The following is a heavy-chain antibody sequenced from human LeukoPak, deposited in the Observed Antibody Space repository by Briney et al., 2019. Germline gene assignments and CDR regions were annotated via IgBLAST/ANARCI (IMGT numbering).Heavy chain of an antibody. J-gene: IGHJ4*02. Sequence: GGSLRPSCAASGFTFSRYGMTWVRQAPGKGLEWVSAISDSGGTTHYADSVKGRFTISRDNSKNTLYLQMNSLRAEDTAVYYCAKGGIFYFDYWGQATLVSVSS. CDR2: ISDSGGTT. V-gene: IGHV3-23*01. D-gene: IGHD1-14*01. CDR1: GFTFSRYG. CDR3: AKGGIFYFDY.